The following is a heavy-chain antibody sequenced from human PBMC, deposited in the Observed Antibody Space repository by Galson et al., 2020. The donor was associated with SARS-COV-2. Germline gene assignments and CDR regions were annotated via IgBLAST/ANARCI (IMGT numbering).Heavy chain of an antibody. CDR2: MYYSGST. J-gene: IGHJ3*02. Sequence: LETLSLTCTVSGVSINNYYWSWIRQPPGKGLEWIGHMYYSGSTSYNPSLKSRVTISVDTSKNQFSLKLRSVTTADTAVYYCARVDCSGGTCYYYAFDIWGQGTMVTVSS. CDR1: GVSINNYY. CDR3: ARVDCSGGTCYYYAFDI. V-gene: IGHV4-59*13. D-gene: IGHD2-15*01.